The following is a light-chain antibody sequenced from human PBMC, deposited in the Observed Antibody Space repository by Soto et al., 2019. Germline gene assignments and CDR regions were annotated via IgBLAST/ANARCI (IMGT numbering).Light chain of an antibody. CDR2: ATS. CDR3: HQFDSSLT. J-gene: IGKJ1*01. Sequence: EIVLTQSPGTLSLSPGERATLSCRASQSVSASFLAWYQQKPGQAPRLLIYATSRRAPGIPDRFSGSGSGTDFPLTISRLEPEDFAVYYCHQFDSSLTFGQGTKVEIK. CDR1: QSVSASF. V-gene: IGKV3-20*01.